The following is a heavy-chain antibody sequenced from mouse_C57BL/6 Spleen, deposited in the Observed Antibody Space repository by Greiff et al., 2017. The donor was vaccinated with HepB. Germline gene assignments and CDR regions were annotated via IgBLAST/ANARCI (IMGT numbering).Heavy chain of an antibody. Sequence: EVKLVESGGDLVKPGGSLKLSCAASGFTFSSYGMSWVRQTPDKRLEWVATISSGGSYTYYPDSVKGRFTISRDNAQNPLYLQMSSLKSEDTAMYYCARHSSGGSSYYFDDWGQGTTLTVAS. CDR3: ARHSSGGSSYYFDD. V-gene: IGHV5-6*02. D-gene: IGHD1-1*01. CDR1: GFTFSSYG. CDR2: ISSGGSYT. J-gene: IGHJ2*01.